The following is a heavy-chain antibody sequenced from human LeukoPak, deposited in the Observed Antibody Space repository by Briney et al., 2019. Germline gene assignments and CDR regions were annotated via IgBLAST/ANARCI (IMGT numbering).Heavy chain of an antibody. Sequence: GGSLRLSCAASGFTFSSYEMNWVRQAPGKGLEWVSYISSSGNTIYYADSVKGRFTIPRDNAKNSLYLQMNSLRAEDTAVYYCARGPQMYSSSWFSRLHPFDYWGQGTLVTVSS. CDR2: ISSSGNTI. V-gene: IGHV3-48*03. J-gene: IGHJ4*02. CDR3: ARGPQMYSSSWFSRLHPFDY. CDR1: GFTFSSYE. D-gene: IGHD6-13*01.